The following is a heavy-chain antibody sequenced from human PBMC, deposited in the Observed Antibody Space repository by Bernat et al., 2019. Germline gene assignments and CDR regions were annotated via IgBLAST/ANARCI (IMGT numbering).Heavy chain of an antibody. V-gene: IGHV4-39*01. CDR2: IYYSGST. J-gene: IGHJ5*02. D-gene: IGHD5-18*01. Sequence: QLQLQESGPGLVKPSETLSLTCTVSGGSISSSSYYWGWIRQPPGKGLEWIGSIYYSGSTYYNPSLKSRVTISVDTSKNQFSLKLSSVTAADTAVYYCARQVDTAMELYNWFDPWGQGTLVTVSS. CDR3: ARQVDTAMELYNWFDP. CDR1: GGSISSSSYY.